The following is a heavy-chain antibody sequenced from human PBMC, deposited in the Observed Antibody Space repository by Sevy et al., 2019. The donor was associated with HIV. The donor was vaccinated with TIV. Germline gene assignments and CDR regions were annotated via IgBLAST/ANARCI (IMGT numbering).Heavy chain of an antibody. J-gene: IGHJ4*02. V-gene: IGHV1-69*13. CDR3: ARGGDNGWYYFDY. CDR2: IIPILGTV. CDR1: GGTFSSYG. D-gene: IGHD6-19*01. Sequence: ASVKVSCKASGGTFSSYGISWVRQAPGQGLEWMGGIIPILGTVNYAQKFQGRVTITADESTKTVYMELSSLRSEDTAVYYCARGGDNGWYYFDYWGQETLVTVSS.